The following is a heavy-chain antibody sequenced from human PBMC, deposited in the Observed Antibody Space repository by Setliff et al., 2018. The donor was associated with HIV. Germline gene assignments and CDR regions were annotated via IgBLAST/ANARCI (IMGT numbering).Heavy chain of an antibody. CDR3: ATDPRRLSY. V-gene: IGHV3-30*04. D-gene: IGHD2-21*01. CDR1: GFTFGDYA. J-gene: IGHJ4*02. CDR2: ISYDGSYK. Sequence: GGSLRLSCAASGFTFGDYAIHWVRQAPGKGLEWVAVISYDGSYKNYAESVKGRSTISRDNAKNSLYLQMNSLRAEDTAVYYCATDPRRLSYWGQGTLVTVSS.